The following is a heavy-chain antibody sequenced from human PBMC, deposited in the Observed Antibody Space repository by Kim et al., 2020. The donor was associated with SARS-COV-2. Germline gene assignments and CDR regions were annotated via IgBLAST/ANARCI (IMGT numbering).Heavy chain of an antibody. J-gene: IGHJ2*01. V-gene: IGHV3-64D*09. CDR3: VKGSMIVVVTPWYFDL. Sequence: GGSLRLSCSASGFTFSSYAMHWVRQAPGKGLEYVSAISSNGGSTYYADLVKGRFTISRDNSKNTLYLQMSSLRAEDTAVYYCVKGSMIVVVTPWYFDLWGRGTLVTVSS. D-gene: IGHD3-22*01. CDR2: ISSNGGST. CDR1: GFTFSSYA.